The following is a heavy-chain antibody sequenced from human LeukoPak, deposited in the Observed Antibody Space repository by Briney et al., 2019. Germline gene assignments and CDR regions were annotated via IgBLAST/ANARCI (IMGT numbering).Heavy chain of an antibody. D-gene: IGHD3-22*01. CDR2: IYYSGST. CDR1: GGSISSYY. Sequence: SETLSLTCTVSGGSISSYYWSWIRQPPGKGLEWIGYIYYSGSTNYNPSLKSRVTISVDTFKNQFSLKLSSVTAADTAVYYCAGSGYYYDGSGLDYWGQGTLVTVSS. CDR3: AGSGYYYDGSGLDY. J-gene: IGHJ4*02. V-gene: IGHV4-59*01.